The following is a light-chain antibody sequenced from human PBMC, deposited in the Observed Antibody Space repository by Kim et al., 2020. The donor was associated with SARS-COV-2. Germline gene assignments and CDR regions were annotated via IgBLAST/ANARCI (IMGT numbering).Light chain of an antibody. J-gene: IGLJ3*02. V-gene: IGLV2-14*03. CDR1: SSDSGGFNY. CDR3: SSFRSGSTWV. Sequence: GQSITISCTGTSSDSGGFNYVSWYQQHPGTAPKLIFYDVTQRPSGVSNRFSGSKSGNTASLTISGLQAEDEADYYCSSFRSGSTWVFGGGTQLTVL. CDR2: DVT.